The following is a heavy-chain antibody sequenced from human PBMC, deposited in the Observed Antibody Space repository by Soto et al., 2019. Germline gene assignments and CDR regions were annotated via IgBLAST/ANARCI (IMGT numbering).Heavy chain of an antibody. J-gene: IGHJ4*02. CDR2: IYHSGDT. Sequence: QVQLQESGPRLVKPSGTLSLTCTVSGGSITSDNWWTWVRQPPGKGLECIGEIYHSGDTNYTPSLESRVSVSVDISKNQVSLRLNSVTAADTAVYYCARETYSNYGGWIDFWGQGALVTVSS. CDR1: GGSITSDNW. V-gene: IGHV4-4*02. D-gene: IGHD4-4*01. CDR3: ARETYSNYGGWIDF.